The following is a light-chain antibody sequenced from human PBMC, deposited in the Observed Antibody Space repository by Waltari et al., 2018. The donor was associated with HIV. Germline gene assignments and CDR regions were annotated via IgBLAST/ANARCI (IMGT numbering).Light chain of an antibody. CDR2: DVD. V-gene: IGLV2-14*03. CDR3: SSYTTTNTVV. CDR1: SRHITTYYF. J-gene: IGLJ3*02. Sequence: QSALTQPASVSGSPGQSITISCTGTSRHITTYYFVSWYQKHPDTAPKLLIFDVDNRPSGVSRRFSGFKSGDTASLTISSIQIEDEADYYCSSYTTTNTVVFGGGTKLIVL.